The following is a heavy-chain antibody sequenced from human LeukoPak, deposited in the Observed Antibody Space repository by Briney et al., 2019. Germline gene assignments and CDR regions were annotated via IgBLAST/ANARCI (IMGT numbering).Heavy chain of an antibody. CDR3: TLMQSWGSGSYYRDF. CDR2: VKSKSAGETT. D-gene: IGHD3-10*01. Sequence: GGSLRLSCAASGLSISNDWMSWVRQAPGKGLEWVARVKSKSAGETTDYAAPVKGRFTISRDDSKNTLYLQMNSLKTEDTAVYYCTLMQSWGSGSYYRDFWGQGTLVTVSS. V-gene: IGHV3-15*01. J-gene: IGHJ4*02. CDR1: GLSISNDW.